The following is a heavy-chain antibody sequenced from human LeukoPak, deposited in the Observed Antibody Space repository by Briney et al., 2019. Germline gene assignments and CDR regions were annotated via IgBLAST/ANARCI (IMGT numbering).Heavy chain of an antibody. CDR2: IPYDGANK. Sequence: XVRXXXXXGXEWXTSIPYDGANKNYVDSVKGRFTISRDNSKNTLYLLMNSLRVEDTAVYYCAKDSESSYSYVDCWGQGTLVTVSS. V-gene: IGHV3-30*02. CDR3: AKDSESSYSYVDC. D-gene: IGHD5-18*01. J-gene: IGHJ4*02.